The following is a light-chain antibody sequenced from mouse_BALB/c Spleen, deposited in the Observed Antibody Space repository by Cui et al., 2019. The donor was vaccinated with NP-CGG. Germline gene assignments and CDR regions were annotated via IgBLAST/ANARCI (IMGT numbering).Light chain of an antibody. CDR1: TGIVTTSNY. CDR3: ALWYSNHWV. J-gene: IGLJ1*01. V-gene: IGLV1*01. CDR2: GTN. Sequence: QAVVTQESALTTSPGETATLTCRSSTGIVTTSNYANWVQERPDHLFTGLIGGTNNRAPGVPARFSGFLIGDKAALTIPGAQTEDEAIYFCALWYSNHWVFGGGTKLTVL.